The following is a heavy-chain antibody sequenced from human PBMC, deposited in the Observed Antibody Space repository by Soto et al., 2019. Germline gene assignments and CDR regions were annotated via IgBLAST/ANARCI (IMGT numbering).Heavy chain of an antibody. CDR3: ARSRGLEGYYFDY. J-gene: IGHJ4*02. CDR2: IPYSGST. CDR1: GGSISSGGYY. Sequence: QVQLQESGPGLEKSSQTLSLTCTVSGGSISSGGYYWSWIRQPPGKGLEWIGYIPYSGSTYYNPSLKSRVTISVDMSQNQCSLKLNSVTAADTAVYYCARSRGLEGYYFDYWGQGTLVTVSS. V-gene: IGHV4-31*03. D-gene: IGHD3-10*01.